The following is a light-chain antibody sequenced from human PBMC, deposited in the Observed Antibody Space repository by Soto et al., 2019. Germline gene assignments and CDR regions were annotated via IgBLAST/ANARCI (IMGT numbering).Light chain of an antibody. CDR3: SSYTSSSTPCV. V-gene: IGLV2-14*01. Sequence: QSALTQPASVSGSPGQSITISCPGTSRDVGAYNYVSWYQQHPGKAPKLMIYEVSNRPSGVSNRFSGSKSGNTASLTISGLQAEDEADYYCSSYTSSSTPCVFGTGTKVTVL. CDR1: SRDVGAYNY. CDR2: EVS. J-gene: IGLJ1*01.